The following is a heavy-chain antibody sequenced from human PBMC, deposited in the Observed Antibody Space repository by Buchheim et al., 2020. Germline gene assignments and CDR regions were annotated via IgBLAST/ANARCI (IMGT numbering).Heavy chain of an antibody. D-gene: IGHD3-22*01. V-gene: IGHV1-2*06. J-gene: IGHJ4*02. Sequence: QVQLVQSGAEVKNPGASVKVSCRASGYNFIAYYMHWVRQAPGQGLEWMGRINPNSGDTNYAEKFQGRVTMTRDTSITTAYMELTSLTSDDTAMYYCASLYSYDSSGYQLFDYWGQGTL. CDR3: ASLYSYDSSGYQLFDY. CDR2: INPNSGDT. CDR1: GYNFIAYY.